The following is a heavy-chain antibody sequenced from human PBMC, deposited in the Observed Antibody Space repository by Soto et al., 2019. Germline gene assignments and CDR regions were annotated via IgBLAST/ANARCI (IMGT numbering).Heavy chain of an antibody. Sequence: QVPLVQSGAEVKKPGSSVKVSCKASGGTFSSYAISWVRQAPGQGLEWMGGIIPIFGTANYAQKFQGRVTITADESTSTAYMELSSLRSEDTAVYYCARAARYCSSTSCYPGWFDPWGQGTLVTVSS. CDR2: IIPIFGTA. V-gene: IGHV1-69*01. D-gene: IGHD2-2*01. CDR3: ARAARYCSSTSCYPGWFDP. CDR1: GGTFSSYA. J-gene: IGHJ5*02.